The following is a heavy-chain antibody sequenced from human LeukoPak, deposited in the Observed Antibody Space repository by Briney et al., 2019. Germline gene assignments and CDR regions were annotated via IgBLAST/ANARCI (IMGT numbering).Heavy chain of an antibody. Sequence: SETLSLTCTVSGGSISSYYWSWIRQPPGKGLEWIGYIYYSGSTNYNPSLESRVTISVDTSKNQFSLKLSSVTAADTAVYYCARVAAAYDWYFDLWGRGTLVTVSS. CDR3: ARVAAAYDWYFDL. V-gene: IGHV4-59*01. D-gene: IGHD6-13*01. J-gene: IGHJ2*01. CDR2: IYYSGST. CDR1: GGSISSYY.